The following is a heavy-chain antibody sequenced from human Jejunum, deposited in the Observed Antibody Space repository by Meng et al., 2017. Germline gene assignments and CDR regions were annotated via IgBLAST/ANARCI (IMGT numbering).Heavy chain of an antibody. V-gene: IGHV4-59*11. CDR1: GGSISSHY. D-gene: IGHD5-24*01. CDR3: ARQRDGYNEIDY. J-gene: IGHJ4*02. Sequence: CTVSGGSISSHYWSWIRQHPGKGLEWIGYIYYTGNTNYNPSLKSRVTISVDTSKNQFSLNLTSVTAADTAVYYCARQRDGYNEIDYWGQGTLVTVSS. CDR2: IYYTGNT.